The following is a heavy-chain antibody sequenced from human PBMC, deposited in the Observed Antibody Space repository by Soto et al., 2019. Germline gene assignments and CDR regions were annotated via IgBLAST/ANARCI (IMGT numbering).Heavy chain of an antibody. J-gene: IGHJ4*02. CDR1: GGTFSSYV. CDR2: IIPNSGTT. V-gene: IGHV1-69*05. Sequence: SVKVSCQASGGTFSSYVISWVRQAPGQGLEWMGGIIPNSGTTNYAQKLQGRVTITTDTSTSTAYMERRSLRSDDTAVYYCARDGIGGTAFRGFLDYWGQGTLVTVSS. CDR3: ARDGIGGTAFRGFLDY. D-gene: IGHD1-7*01.